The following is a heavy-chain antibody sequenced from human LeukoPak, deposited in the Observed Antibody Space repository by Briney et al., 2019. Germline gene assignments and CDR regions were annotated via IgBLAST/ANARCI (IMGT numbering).Heavy chain of an antibody. CDR1: GGSISSGDYY. CDR3: ARTGGTIDY. D-gene: IGHD3-9*01. V-gene: IGHV4-30-4*01. Sequence: PSETLSLTCTVSGGSISSGDYYWSWIRQPPGKGLEWIGYIYYSGSTYYSPSLKSRVTISVDTSKNQFSLKLNSVTAADTAVYYCARTGGTIDYWGQGTLVTVSS. J-gene: IGHJ4*02. CDR2: IYYSGST.